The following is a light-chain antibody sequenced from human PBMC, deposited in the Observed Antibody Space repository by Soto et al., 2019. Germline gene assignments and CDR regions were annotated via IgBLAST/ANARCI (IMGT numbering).Light chain of an antibody. CDR2: GAS. CDR3: QQYNNWPSWT. J-gene: IGKJ1*01. V-gene: IGKV3D-15*01. Sequence: EIVMTQSPATLSVSPGERATLSCRASQSVSSNLAWYQQKPGQAPRLLIYGASTRATGVPDRFSGSGSGTDFILTISSLQSEDFAVYYCQQYNNWPSWTFGQGTKVDI. CDR1: QSVSSN.